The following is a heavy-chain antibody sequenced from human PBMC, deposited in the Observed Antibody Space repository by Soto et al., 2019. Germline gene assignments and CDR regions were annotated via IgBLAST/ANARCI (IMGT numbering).Heavy chain of an antibody. D-gene: IGHD4-17*01. CDR2: IINSGATT. CDR1: GFDFSTYA. CDR3: AKDWPGTSSVTSDF. V-gene: IGHV3-23*01. J-gene: IGHJ4*02. Sequence: EVHLLESGGTLVQPGGSLRLSCAASGFDFSTYAMTWVRQAPGKGLEWVSGIINSGATTYYADSVKGRFTISRDNSRHTLYLQMNSLRVDETAMYYCAKDWPGTSSVTSDFWGQGTLVTVSS.